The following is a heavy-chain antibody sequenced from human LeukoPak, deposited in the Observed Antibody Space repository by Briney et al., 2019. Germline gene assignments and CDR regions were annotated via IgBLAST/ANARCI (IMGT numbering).Heavy chain of an antibody. CDR3: ATVAFGYAFDI. V-gene: IGHV3-48*03. Sequence: GGSLRLSCAASGFTFSSFEMNWVRQAPGKGLEWVSYISPSGTIIHQADSVKGRFTTSRDNAKNSLYLQMNSLRAEDTAVYYCATVAFGYAFDIWGQGAMVIVSP. D-gene: IGHD3-3*02. J-gene: IGHJ3*02. CDR1: GFTFSSFE. CDR2: ISPSGTII.